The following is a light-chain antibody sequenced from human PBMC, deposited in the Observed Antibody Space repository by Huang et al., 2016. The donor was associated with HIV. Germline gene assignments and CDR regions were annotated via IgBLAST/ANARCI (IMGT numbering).Light chain of an antibody. V-gene: IGKV3-11*02. J-gene: IGKJ4*01. CDR2: DSF. CDR1: PSVNTY. CDR3: QQRSTWPLT. Sequence: EIVLTQSPAILSLSPGERATLSCRASPSVNTYLAWYQQTPGQTPRLLIYDSFNRATDIPARFSGSGSGRDFTLTISSLEPEDFVIYYCQQRSTWPLTFGGGTKIEIK.